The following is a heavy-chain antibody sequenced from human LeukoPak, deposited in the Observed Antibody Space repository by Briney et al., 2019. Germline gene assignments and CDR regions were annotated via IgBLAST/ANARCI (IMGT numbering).Heavy chain of an antibody. CDR3: ARRDYYGSGSRNDAFDI. J-gene: IGHJ3*02. D-gene: IGHD3-10*01. V-gene: IGHV3-11*01. CDR2: ISSSGSTI. Sequence: KPGGSLRLSCAASGFTFSDYYMSWIRQAPGKGLEWVSYISSSGSTIYYADSVKGRFTISRDNAKNSLYQQMNSLRAEDTAVYYCARRDYYGSGSRNDAFDIWGQGTMVTVSS. CDR1: GFTFSDYY.